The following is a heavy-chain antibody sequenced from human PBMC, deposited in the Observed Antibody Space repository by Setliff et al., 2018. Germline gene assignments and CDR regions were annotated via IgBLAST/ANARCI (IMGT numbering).Heavy chain of an antibody. Sequence: SETLSLTCTVPGGSINSGPYYWTWIRQSAGKGLEWLGQIYSKGSMNYNPSLKSRVTISADSSKSQFFLRLTSVTAADTASYYCARGDSSGNNYPVLDYWGQGTLVTVSS. V-gene: IGHV4-61*09. CDR1: GGSINSGPYY. CDR3: ARGDSSGNNYPVLDY. CDR2: IYSKGSM. J-gene: IGHJ4*02. D-gene: IGHD5-18*01.